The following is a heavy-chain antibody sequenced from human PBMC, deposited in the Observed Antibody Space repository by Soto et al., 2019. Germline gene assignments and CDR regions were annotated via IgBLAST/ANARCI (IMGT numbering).Heavy chain of an antibody. CDR2: ISYDGSNK. CDR1: GFTFSSYA. Sequence: QVQLVESGGGVVQPGRSLRLSCAASGFTFSSYAMHWVRQAPGKGLEWVAVISYDGSNKYYADSVKGRFTISRDNSKNTLYLQMNSLRAEDTAVYYCARDLVVAATFDYWGQGTLVTDSS. CDR3: ARDLVVAATFDY. J-gene: IGHJ4*02. D-gene: IGHD2-15*01. V-gene: IGHV3-30-3*01.